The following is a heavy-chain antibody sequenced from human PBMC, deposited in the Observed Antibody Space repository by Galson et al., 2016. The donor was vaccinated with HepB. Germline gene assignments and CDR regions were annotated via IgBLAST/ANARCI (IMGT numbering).Heavy chain of an antibody. J-gene: IGHJ4*02. Sequence: SLRLSCAASGFAFSRFGMHWVRQAPGRGLEWVAVITYDGDSTSYGDSVKGRFTIFRDNSRRTLFLQMNSLTAEDAGVYYCAKDGPGGRYRGYEDGRRDWGQGTLVTVTS. D-gene: IGHD3-22*01. CDR1: GFAFSRFG. CDR2: ITYDGDST. CDR3: AKDGPGGRYRGYEDGRRD. V-gene: IGHV3-30*18.